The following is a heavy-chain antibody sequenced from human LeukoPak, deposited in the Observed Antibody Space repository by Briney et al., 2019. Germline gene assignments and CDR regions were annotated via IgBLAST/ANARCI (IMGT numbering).Heavy chain of an antibody. D-gene: IGHD3-9*01. Sequence: PGGSLRLSCAASGFTFSSYAMSWVRQAPGKGLEWVSDITSSGDSTYYADSVKGRFTISSDNPKNTLYLQMNSLRAEDTAIYYCVKEYFGFAFDYWGQGTVVTVSS. V-gene: IGHV3-23*01. CDR1: GFTFSSYA. CDR3: VKEYFGFAFDY. CDR2: ITSSGDST. J-gene: IGHJ4*02.